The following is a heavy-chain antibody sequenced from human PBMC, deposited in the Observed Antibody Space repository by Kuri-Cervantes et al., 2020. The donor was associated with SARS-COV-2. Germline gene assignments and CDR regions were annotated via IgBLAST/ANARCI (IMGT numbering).Heavy chain of an antibody. V-gene: IGHV4-39*01. D-gene: IGHD3-10*01. Sequence: GSLRFSCTVSGGSISSSSYYWGWIRQPPGKGLEWIGSIYYSGSTYYNLSLKSRVTISVDTSKNQFSLKLSSVTAADTAVYYCARHGLRYYGSGSLTTFDYWGQGTLVTVSS. J-gene: IGHJ4*02. CDR1: GGSISSSSYY. CDR3: ARHGLRYYGSGSLTTFDY. CDR2: IYYSGST.